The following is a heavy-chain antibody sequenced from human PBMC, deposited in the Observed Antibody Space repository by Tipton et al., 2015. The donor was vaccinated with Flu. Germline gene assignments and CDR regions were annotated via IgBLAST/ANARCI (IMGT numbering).Heavy chain of an antibody. Sequence: GSLRLSCAASGFRFDDHAMHWVRQAPGKGLEWVSLISWDGGSRYYSDSVKGRFTISRDNSKNSLYLQMNSLRAEDTALYYCAKGQSPNFFNGDWIDPWGQGTLVTVSS. CDR3: AKGQSPNFFNGDWIDP. CDR1: GFRFDDHA. J-gene: IGHJ5*02. CDR2: ISWDGGSR. V-gene: IGHV3-43D*04. D-gene: IGHD3-10*01.